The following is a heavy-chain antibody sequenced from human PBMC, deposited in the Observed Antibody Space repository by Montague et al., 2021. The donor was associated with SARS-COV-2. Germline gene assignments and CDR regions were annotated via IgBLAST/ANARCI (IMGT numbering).Heavy chain of an antibody. Sequence: SETLSLTCAVYGGSFSGYYWSWIRQPPGKGLEWIGEINHSRSTNYNPSLKSRVTISVDTSKNQFSLKLSSVTAADTAMYYCASFPSGYYDSSGYHIWGQGALVTVSS. CDR1: GGSFSGYY. D-gene: IGHD3-22*01. CDR2: INHSRST. CDR3: ASFPSGYYDSSGYHI. V-gene: IGHV4-34*01. J-gene: IGHJ4*02.